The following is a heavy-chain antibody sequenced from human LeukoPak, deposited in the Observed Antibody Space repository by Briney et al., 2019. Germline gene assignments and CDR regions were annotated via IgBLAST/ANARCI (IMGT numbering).Heavy chain of an antibody. J-gene: IGHJ6*03. V-gene: IGHV4-59*12. Sequence: PSETLSLTCTVSGGSISSYYWSWIRQPPGKGLEWIGSIYYSGSTYYNPSLKSRVTISVDTSKNQFSLKLSSVTAADTAVYYCARGAASGWSYYYMDVWGKGTTVTVSS. D-gene: IGHD6-19*01. CDR3: ARGAASGWSYYYMDV. CDR1: GGSISSYY. CDR2: IYYSGST.